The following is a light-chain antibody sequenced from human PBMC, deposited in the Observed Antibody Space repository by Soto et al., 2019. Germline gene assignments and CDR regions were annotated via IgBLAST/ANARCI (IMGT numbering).Light chain of an antibody. Sequence: QSVLTQPPSASGSPGQSVTISCTGSSSDVGTYNYVSWYQQHPGKAPKLMIYEVTKRPSGVPDRFSGSKSGNTASLTVSGLQTEDEADYYCSSYAGTNDVVFGGGTKVTDL. CDR1: SSDVGTYNY. V-gene: IGLV2-8*01. CDR3: SSYAGTNDVV. CDR2: EVT. J-gene: IGLJ2*01.